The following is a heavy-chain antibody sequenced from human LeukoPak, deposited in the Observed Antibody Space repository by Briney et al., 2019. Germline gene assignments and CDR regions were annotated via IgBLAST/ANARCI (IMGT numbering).Heavy chain of an antibody. CDR2: ISSSSSYI. Sequence: GGSLRLSCAASGFTFSSYSMNWVRQAPGKGREWVSSISSSSSYIYYADSVKGRFTISRDNAKNSLYLQMNSLRAEDTAVYYCAPDGDGYKSDYWGQGTLVTVSS. V-gene: IGHV3-21*01. J-gene: IGHJ4*02. CDR1: GFTFSSYS. CDR3: APDGDGYKSDY. D-gene: IGHD5-24*01.